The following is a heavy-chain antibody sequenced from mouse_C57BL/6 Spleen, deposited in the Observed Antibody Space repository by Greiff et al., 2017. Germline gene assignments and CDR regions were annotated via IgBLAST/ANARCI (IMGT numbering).Heavy chain of an antibody. CDR3: ARSGYYGSSWGFAY. Sequence: QVQLQQSGAELVKPGASVKLSCKASGYTFTSYWMHWVKQRPGQGLEWIGMIHPNSGSTNYNEKFKGKATFTADTSSNTAYMQLSSLTTEDSAIYYCARSGYYGSSWGFAYWGQGTLVTVSA. J-gene: IGHJ3*01. V-gene: IGHV1-64*01. D-gene: IGHD1-1*01. CDR2: IHPNSGST. CDR1: GYTFTSYW.